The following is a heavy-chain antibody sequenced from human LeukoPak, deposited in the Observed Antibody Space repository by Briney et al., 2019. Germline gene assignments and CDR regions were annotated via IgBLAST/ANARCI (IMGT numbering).Heavy chain of an antibody. CDR2: ISAYNGNT. Sequence: ASVKVSCKASGYTFTSYGISWVRQAPGQGLEWMGWISAYNGNTNYAQKLQGRVTMTTDTSTSTAYMELRSLRSDDTAVYYCAREALYCSSTSCYVPYYYGMDVWGKGTTVTGSS. CDR3: AREALYCSSTSCYVPYYYGMDV. J-gene: IGHJ6*04. CDR1: GYTFTSYG. V-gene: IGHV1-18*04. D-gene: IGHD2-2*01.